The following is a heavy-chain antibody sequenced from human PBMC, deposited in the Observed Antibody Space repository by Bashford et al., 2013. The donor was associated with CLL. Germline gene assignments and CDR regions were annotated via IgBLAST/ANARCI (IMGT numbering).Heavy chain of an antibody. J-gene: IGHJ4*02. CDR2: ISGSADST. Sequence: YAMTWVRLTPGKGLEWVSTISGSADSTYYSDSVKGRFTISRDNSKNTLYLRMNSLRADDTAVYFCAKWAAVPAAHFDCWGQGTLGHRLL. D-gene: IGHD2-2*01. V-gene: IGHV3-23*01. CDR3: AKWAAVPAAHFDC. CDR1: YA.